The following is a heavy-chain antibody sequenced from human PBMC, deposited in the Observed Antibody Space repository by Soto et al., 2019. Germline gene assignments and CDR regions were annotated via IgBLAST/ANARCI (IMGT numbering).Heavy chain of an antibody. CDR3: ARVPSGYYYGSGSADWFDP. V-gene: IGHV4-31*11. D-gene: IGHD3-10*01. Sequence: SGTTALTCGVSGGCMKSGGYYWSWNNQHPGKGLEWIGHIYYSGSTNYNPSLKSRVTISVDTSKNQFSLKLSSVTAADTAVYYCARVPSGYYYGSGSADWFDPWGQGTLVTVSS. CDR1: GGCMKSGGYY. J-gene: IGHJ5*02. CDR2: IYYSGST.